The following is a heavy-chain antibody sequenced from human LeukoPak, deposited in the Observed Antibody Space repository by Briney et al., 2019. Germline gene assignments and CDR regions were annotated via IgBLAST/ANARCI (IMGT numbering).Heavy chain of an antibody. D-gene: IGHD3-9*01. CDR3: ARGLHYNILTGGMDV. CDR2: IYYSGST. J-gene: IGHJ6*02. V-gene: IGHV4-59*12. Sequence: PSETLSLTCTVSGGSISSYYWSWIRQPPGKGLEWIGYIYYSGSTNYNPSLKSRVTISVDTSKNQFSLNLRSVTAADTAVYYCARGLHYNILTGGMDVWGQGTMVIVSS. CDR1: GGSISSYY.